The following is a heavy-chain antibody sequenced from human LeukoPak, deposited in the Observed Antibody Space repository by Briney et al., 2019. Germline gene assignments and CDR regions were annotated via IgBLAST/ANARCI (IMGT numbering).Heavy chain of an antibody. V-gene: IGHV4-59*01. CDR3: ARLAYCGGDCSDY. J-gene: IGHJ4*02. CDR2: IYYSGST. D-gene: IGHD2-21*01. Sequence: SETLPLTCTVSGGSISGYYWSWIRQPPGKGLEWIGYIYYSGSTNYNPSLESRVTMSLDTSKKQFCPKLRSVTAADTAVYYCARLAYCGGDCSDYWGQGTLVTVSS. CDR1: GGSISGYY.